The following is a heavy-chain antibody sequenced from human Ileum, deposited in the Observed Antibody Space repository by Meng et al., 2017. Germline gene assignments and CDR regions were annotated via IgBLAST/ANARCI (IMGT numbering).Heavy chain of an antibody. CDR1: GFTFTDHW. CDR3: SNDRLNH. V-gene: IGHV3-74*01. D-gene: IGHD1-1*01. J-gene: IGHJ1*01. CDR2: INPDGSNP. Sequence: GESLKISCAASGFTFTDHWMHWVRQGPGKGLVWVSRINPDGSNPTYADSVKDRFTISRDNAKNTVYLQMSSLRGEDTGLYYCSNDRLNHWGQGALVTVSS.